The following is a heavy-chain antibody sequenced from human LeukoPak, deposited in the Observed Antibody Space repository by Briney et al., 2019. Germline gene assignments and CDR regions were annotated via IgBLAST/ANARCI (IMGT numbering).Heavy chain of an antibody. CDR1: GFTFSSYW. J-gene: IGHJ4*02. CDR3: AGSRMVYYYDSSGYGDY. V-gene: IGHV3-7*01. Sequence: GGSLRLSCAASGFTFSSYWMSWVRQAPGKGLEWVANIKQDGSEKYYVDSVKGRFTISRDNAKNSLYLQMNSLRAEDTAVYYCAGSRMVYYYDSSGYGDYWGQGTLVTVSS. D-gene: IGHD3-22*01. CDR2: IKQDGSEK.